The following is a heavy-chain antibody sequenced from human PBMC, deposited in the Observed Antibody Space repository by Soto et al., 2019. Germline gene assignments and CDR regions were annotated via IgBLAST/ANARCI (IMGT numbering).Heavy chain of an antibody. CDR3: ARNPPWDQYYDILTGYYRFDP. Sequence: GASVKVSCKASGYTSTSYGISWVRQAPGQGLEWMGWISAYNGNTNYAQKLQGRVTMTTDTSTSTAYMELRSLRSDDTAVYYCARNPPWDQYYDILTGYYRFDPWGQGTLVTVSS. J-gene: IGHJ5*02. CDR2: ISAYNGNT. V-gene: IGHV1-18*01. D-gene: IGHD3-9*01. CDR1: GYTSTSYG.